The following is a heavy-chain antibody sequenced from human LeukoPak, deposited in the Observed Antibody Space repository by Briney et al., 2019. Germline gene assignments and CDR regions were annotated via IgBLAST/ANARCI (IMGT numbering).Heavy chain of an antibody. J-gene: IGHJ6*02. CDR2: ISYDGSNK. D-gene: IGHD6-13*01. CDR3: AKDKYSSSGAVHGMDV. CDR1: GFTFSSYG. V-gene: IGHV3-30*18. Sequence: GRSLRLSCAVSGFTFSSYGMHWVRQAPGKGLEWVAVISYDGSNKYYADSVKGRFTISRDNSKNTLYLQMNSLRAEDTAVYYCAKDKYSSSGAVHGMDVWGQGTTVTVSS.